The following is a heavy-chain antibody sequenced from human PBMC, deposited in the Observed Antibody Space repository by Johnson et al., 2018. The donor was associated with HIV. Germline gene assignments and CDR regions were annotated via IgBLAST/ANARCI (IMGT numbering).Heavy chain of an antibody. CDR1: GFTFSNAW. J-gene: IGHJ3*02. Sequence: VQLVESGGGLVKPGGSLRLSCAASGFTFSNAWMSWVRQAPGKGLEWVGRIKSKTDGGTTDYAAPVKGRFTISRDNSKNTLYLQMKSLRAEDTAVYYCAKDNELIAARGHGAFDIWGQGTMVTVSS. CDR3: AKDNELIAARGHGAFDI. V-gene: IGHV3-15*01. D-gene: IGHD6-6*01. CDR2: IKSKTDGGTT.